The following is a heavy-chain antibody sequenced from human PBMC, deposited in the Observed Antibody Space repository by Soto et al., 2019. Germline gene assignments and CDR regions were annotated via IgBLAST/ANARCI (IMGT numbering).Heavy chain of an antibody. V-gene: IGHV3-66*04. CDR3: ARHGYSYGGGYFDY. Sequence: EVQLVESGGGLVQPGGSLRLSCAASGFTVSSNYIYSGGSAYYADSVKGRFTISRDNSKNTLYLQMNSLRAEDTAVYYCARHGYSYGGGYFDYWGQGTLVTVSS. D-gene: IGHD5-18*01. CDR2: YSGGSA. CDR1: GFTVSSNY. J-gene: IGHJ4*02.